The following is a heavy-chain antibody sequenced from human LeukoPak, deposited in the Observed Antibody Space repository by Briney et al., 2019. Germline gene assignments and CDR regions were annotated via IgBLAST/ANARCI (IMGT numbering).Heavy chain of an antibody. D-gene: IGHD3-9*01. CDR1: GYTFIDHY. CDR2: INPSSGGT. Sequence: ASVKVSCKASGYTFIDHYMHWVRQAPGQGLEWMGWINPSSGGTNYAQKFQGRVTMTRDTSIRTAYMELSRLRSDDTALYYCATYFTILTGYYNRGAFDIWGQGTMVTVSS. J-gene: IGHJ3*02. CDR3: ATYFTILTGYYNRGAFDI. V-gene: IGHV1-2*02.